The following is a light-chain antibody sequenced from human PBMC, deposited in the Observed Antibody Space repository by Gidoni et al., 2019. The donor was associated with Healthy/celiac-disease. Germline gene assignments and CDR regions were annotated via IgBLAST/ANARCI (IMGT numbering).Light chain of an antibody. CDR2: GAA. CDR1: QSVSSN. V-gene: IGKV3-15*01. CDR3: QQYNSWPLTWT. J-gene: IGKJ1*01. Sequence: ELVLTQSPATLSVSPGERATLSCRASQSVSSNLAWYQQKPGQAPRLLIYGAATRATGIPARLSGSGSGTEFTLTISSMQSEDFAVYYCQQYNSWPLTWTFGQGTKVEIK.